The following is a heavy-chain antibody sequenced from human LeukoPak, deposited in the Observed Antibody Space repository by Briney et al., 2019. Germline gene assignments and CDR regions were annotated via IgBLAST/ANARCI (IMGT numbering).Heavy chain of an antibody. CDR2: ISSSGSAI. Sequence: PGGSLRLSCAASGFTFSSYGMHWIRQAPGKGLEWVSYISSSGSAIYYADSVKGRFTISRDNAKNSLYLQMNSLRAEDTSVYYCAREKYSGSYYFDYWGQGTLVTVSS. D-gene: IGHD1-26*01. V-gene: IGHV3-48*04. CDR1: GFTFSSYG. CDR3: AREKYSGSYYFDY. J-gene: IGHJ4*02.